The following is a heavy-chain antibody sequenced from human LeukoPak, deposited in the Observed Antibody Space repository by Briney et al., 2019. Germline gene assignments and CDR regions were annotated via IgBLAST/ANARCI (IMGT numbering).Heavy chain of an antibody. J-gene: IGHJ4*01. CDR3: ARDGTAPGLYFDL. V-gene: IGHV3-7*01. Sequence: GGTLRLSCEVSGFTFTDFCMNWVRQAPGKGPEWVASISQDGSEKTYVDSVKGRFTISRDNTKNSLSLQLNGLRAEATAVYYCARDGTAPGLYFDLWGQGTLVTVSS. CDR2: ISQDGSEK. CDR1: GFTFTDFC. D-gene: IGHD6-13*01.